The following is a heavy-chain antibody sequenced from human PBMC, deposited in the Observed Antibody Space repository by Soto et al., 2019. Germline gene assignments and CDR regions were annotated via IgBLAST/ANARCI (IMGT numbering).Heavy chain of an antibody. V-gene: IGHV3-23*01. CDR1: GFTFSRYA. Sequence: GGSLRLSCEVSGFTFSRYALSWVRQSPGKGLEWVAVISGTGVSSQYADSVKGPFTISRDNSKNTLTLQMNSLRAEDTAVYYCAKPRLVAGLIKYVDFASWGQGTLVTVSS. D-gene: IGHD6-19*01. CDR3: AKPRLVAGLIKYVDFAS. J-gene: IGHJ4*02. CDR2: ISGTGVSS.